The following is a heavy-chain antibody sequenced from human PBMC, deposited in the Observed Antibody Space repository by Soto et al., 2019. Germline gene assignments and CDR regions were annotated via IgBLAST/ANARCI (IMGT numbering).Heavy chain of an antibody. CDR3: AREQYEFGDLYYVDY. CDR1: GYDFERFP. D-gene: IGHD4-17*01. CDR2: ISPYSGSR. Sequence: QVQLVQSGGAVKRPGASVQVSCKASGYDFERFPISWVRQARGQGLEWMGLISPYSGSRYYAEKFQGRVTMTTDTSTSTAYMELRSLTSDDTAVYFCAREQYEFGDLYYVDYWGQGTLVTVSS. V-gene: IGHV1-18*04. J-gene: IGHJ4*02.